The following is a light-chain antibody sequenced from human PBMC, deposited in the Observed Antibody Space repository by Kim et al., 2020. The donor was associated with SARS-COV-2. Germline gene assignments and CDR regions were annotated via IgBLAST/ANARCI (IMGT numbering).Light chain of an antibody. V-gene: IGLV3-1*01. J-gene: IGLJ2*01. CDR2: QDS. CDR1: RLGDKY. CDR3: QAWDSSIVV. Sequence: SVSPGQPASITCSGDRLGDKYAFWYQQKPGQSPVLVIYQDSKRPSGIPERFSGSNSGNTATLTISGTQAMDEADYYCQAWDSSIVVFGGGTQLTVL.